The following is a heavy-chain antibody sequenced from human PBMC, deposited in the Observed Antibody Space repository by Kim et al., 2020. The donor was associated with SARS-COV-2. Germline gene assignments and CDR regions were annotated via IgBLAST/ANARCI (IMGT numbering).Heavy chain of an antibody. D-gene: IGHD3-16*01. CDR2: ISNSGGRT. J-gene: IGHJ4*02. V-gene: IGHV3-23*01. CDR3: ANDDGYGYYYPDY. Sequence: GGSLRLSCAASGFTFSSYAMSWVRQAPGKGLEWVSGISNSGGRTYYADSVKGRFTISRDNSKNTLYLQMNSLRAEDTALYYCANDDGYGYYYPDYWGQATLVTVSS. CDR1: GFTFSSYA.